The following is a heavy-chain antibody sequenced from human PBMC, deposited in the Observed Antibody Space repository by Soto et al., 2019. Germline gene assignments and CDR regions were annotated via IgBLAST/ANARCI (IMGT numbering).Heavy chain of an antibody. Sequence: SENLCLTCAVSGGSISSGGYSWSWIRQPPGKGLEWIGYIYHSGSTYYNPSLKSRVTISVDRSKNQFSLKLSSVTAADTAVYYCALLRFLEWSPLGSGPGWFDPWGQGTLVIVSA. CDR1: GGSISSGGYS. V-gene: IGHV4-30-2*01. CDR2: IYHSGST. CDR3: ALLRFLEWSPLGSGPGWFDP. D-gene: IGHD3-3*01. J-gene: IGHJ5*02.